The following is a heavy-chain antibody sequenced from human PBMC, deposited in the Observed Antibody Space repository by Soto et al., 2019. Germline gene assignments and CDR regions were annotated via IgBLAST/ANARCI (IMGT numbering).Heavy chain of an antibody. D-gene: IGHD6-19*01. CDR1: GGSISSNGHY. J-gene: IGHJ4*02. CDR2: IYYTGNT. CDR3: AREQWGFDS. V-gene: IGHV4-31*03. Sequence: QVQLQESGPELVKPSQTLSLTCTVSGGSISSNGHYWTWIRQHPGKGLEWIAYIYYTGNTYYNPSLKSRLSISVDTSKYQFSLKLRSVTAADTAVYYCAREQWGFDSWGQGTLVTVSS.